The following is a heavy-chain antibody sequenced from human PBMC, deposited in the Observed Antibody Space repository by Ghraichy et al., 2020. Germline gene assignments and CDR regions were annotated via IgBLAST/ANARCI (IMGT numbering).Heavy chain of an antibody. V-gene: IGHV3-74*01. CDR2: INSDGSST. D-gene: IGHD2-21*02. CDR3: AREPLAYCGGDCSFDL. Sequence: SCAASGFTFSSYWMHWVRQAPGKGLVWVSRINSDGSSTSYADSVKGRFTISRDNAKNTLYLQMNSLRAEDTAVYYCAREPLAYCGGDCSFDLWGRGTLVTVSS. J-gene: IGHJ2*01. CDR1: GFTFSSYW.